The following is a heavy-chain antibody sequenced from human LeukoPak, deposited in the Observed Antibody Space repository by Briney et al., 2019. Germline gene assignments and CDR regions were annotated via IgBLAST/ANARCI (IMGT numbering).Heavy chain of an antibody. D-gene: IGHD1-1*01. CDR2: IIPILGIT. J-gene: IGHJ6*02. Sequence: GASVKVSCKTSGGTFSRDAVSWMRQAPGQGFEWMGRIIPILGITNYAQRFKGRLTITADKSTASMELRSLRSEDTAIYYCARDRRTQDGYHYYGMAVWGQGTTVTVSS. CDR3: ARDRRTQDGYHYYGMAV. CDR1: GGTFSRDA. V-gene: IGHV1-69*04.